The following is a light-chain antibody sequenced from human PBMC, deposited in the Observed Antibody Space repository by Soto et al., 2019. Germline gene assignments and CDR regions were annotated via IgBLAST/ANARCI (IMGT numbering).Light chain of an antibody. CDR1: QIISSW. CDR3: QQYNSYST. V-gene: IGKV1-5*01. CDR2: DAS. J-gene: IGKJ1*01. Sequence: DIQMTQSPSTLSASVGEKVTITCRASQIISSWLAWYQQKPGKAPKLLIYDASSLESGVPSRFSGSGSGTEFTLTISSLQPDDFATYYCQQYNSYSTFGQGTKVDIK.